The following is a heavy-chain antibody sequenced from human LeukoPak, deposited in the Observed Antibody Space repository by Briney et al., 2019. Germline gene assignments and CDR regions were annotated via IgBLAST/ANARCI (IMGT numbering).Heavy chain of an antibody. CDR3: ARLVLARFYDSSGYFDY. D-gene: IGHD3-22*01. J-gene: IGHJ4*02. CDR1: GYSISSGYY. CDR2: IYHSGST. Sequence: SETLYLTCAVSGYSISSGYYWGWIRQPPGKGLEWIGSIYHSGSTYYNPSLKSRVTISVDTSKNQFSPKLSSVTAADTAVYYCARLVLARFYDSSGYFDYWGQGTLVTVSS. V-gene: IGHV4-38-2*01.